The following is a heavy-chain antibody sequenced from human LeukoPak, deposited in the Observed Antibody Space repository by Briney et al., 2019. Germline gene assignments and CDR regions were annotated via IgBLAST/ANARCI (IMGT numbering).Heavy chain of an antibody. V-gene: IGHV4-34*01. D-gene: IGHD3-3*01. Sequence: KSSETLSLTCAVYGGSFSGYYWSWIRQPPGKWLEWIGEINHSGSTNYNPSLKSRVTISVDTSKNQFSLKLSSVTAADTAVYYCASATLYYDFWSGYYSNWFDPWGQGTLVTVSS. CDR1: GGSFSGYY. J-gene: IGHJ5*02. CDR3: ASATLYYDFWSGYYSNWFDP. CDR2: INHSGST.